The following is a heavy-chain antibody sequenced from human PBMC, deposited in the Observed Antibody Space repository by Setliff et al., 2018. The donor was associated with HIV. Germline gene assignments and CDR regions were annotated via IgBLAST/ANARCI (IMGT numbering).Heavy chain of an antibody. CDR1: GYTFTSCF. V-gene: IGHV1-46*01. D-gene: IGHD3-22*01. J-gene: IGHJ4*01. CDR3: AKDENNDGYYSYFDY. CDR2: INPSDGTT. Sequence: ASVKVSCKASGYTFTSCFMHWVRQAPGQGLEYMGIINPSDGTTDYTQKFQDRVTMTSDTSTSTVYMELRSLRSEDTALYYCAKDENNDGYYSYFDYWGQGTLVTVS.